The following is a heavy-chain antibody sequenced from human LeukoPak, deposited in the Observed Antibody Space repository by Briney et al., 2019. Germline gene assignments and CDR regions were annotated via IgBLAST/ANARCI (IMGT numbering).Heavy chain of an antibody. CDR1: GFTFSSYG. V-gene: IGHV3-30*18. CDR3: AKDRPAIYCSGGSCYVY. J-gene: IGHJ4*02. Sequence: GRSLRLSCAASGFTFSSYGMHWVRQAPGKGLEWVAVISYDGSNKYYADSVKGRFTISRDNSKNTLYLQMNSLRAGDTAVYYCAKDRPAIYCSGGSCYVYWGQGTLVTVSS. CDR2: ISYDGSNK. D-gene: IGHD2-15*01.